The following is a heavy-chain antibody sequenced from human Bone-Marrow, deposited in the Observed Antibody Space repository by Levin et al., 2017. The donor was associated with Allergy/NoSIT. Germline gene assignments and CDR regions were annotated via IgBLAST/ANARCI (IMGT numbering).Heavy chain of an antibody. Sequence: GGSLRLSCAASGFTFSNAWMSWVRQAPGKGLEWVGRIKSKTDGGTTDYAAPVKGRFTISRDDSKKTLYLQMNSLKTEDTAVYYCTTWGEVTYYYYGMDVWGQGTTVTVSS. CDR2: IKSKTDGGTT. J-gene: IGHJ6*02. CDR1: GFTFSNAW. CDR3: TTWGEVTYYYYGMDV. D-gene: IGHD5-18*01. V-gene: IGHV3-15*01.